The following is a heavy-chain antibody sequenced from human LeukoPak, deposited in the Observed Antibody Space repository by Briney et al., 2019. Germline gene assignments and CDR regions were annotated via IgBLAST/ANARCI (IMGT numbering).Heavy chain of an antibody. J-gene: IGHJ6*03. Sequence: SDTLSLTCTVAGGYITTYYWTWIRQTPGKALEWIGYIYYGGDTNYNPSLNSRVTISVDTSKSQISLNLSSVTAADTATYYCARATFYFYMDVWGKGTTVSVSS. V-gene: IGHV4-59*07. CDR2: IYYGGDT. CDR1: GGYITTYY. CDR3: ARATFYFYMDV.